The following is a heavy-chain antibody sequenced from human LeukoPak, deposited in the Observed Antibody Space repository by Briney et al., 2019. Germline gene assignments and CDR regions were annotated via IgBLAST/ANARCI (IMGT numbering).Heavy chain of an antibody. CDR2: ISYDGSNK. J-gene: IGHJ6*03. CDR3: ARDPEVEMAPYPYYYYMDV. V-gene: IGHV3-30*01. D-gene: IGHD5-24*01. CDR1: GFTFSSYA. Sequence: PGGSPRLSCAASGFTFSSYAMHWVRQAPGKGLEWVAVISYDGSNKYYADSVEGRFTISRDNSKNTLYLQMNSLRAEDTAVYYCARDPEVEMAPYPYYYYMDVWGKGTTVTVSS.